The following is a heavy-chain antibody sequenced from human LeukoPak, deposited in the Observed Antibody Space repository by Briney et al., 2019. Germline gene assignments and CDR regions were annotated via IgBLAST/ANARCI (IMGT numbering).Heavy chain of an antibody. CDR3: ARDGRDGYNLDY. J-gene: IGHJ4*02. CDR1: GGTFSSYA. D-gene: IGHD5-24*01. V-gene: IGHV1-69*06. Sequence: GASVKVSCKASGGTFSSYAISWVRQAPGQGLEWMGGIIPIFGTANYAQKFQGRVTITADKSTSTAYMELSSLRSEDTAVYYCARDGRDGYNLDYWGQGTLVTVSS. CDR2: IIPIFGTA.